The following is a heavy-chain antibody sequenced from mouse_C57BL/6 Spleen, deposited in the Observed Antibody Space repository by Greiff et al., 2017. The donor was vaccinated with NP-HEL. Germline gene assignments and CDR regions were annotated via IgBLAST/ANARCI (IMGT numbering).Heavy chain of an antibody. J-gene: IGHJ4*01. CDR1: GYSFTDYN. CDR3: VHSNRYAMDY. V-gene: IGHV1-39*01. D-gene: IGHD2-5*01. CDR2: INPNYGTT. Sequence: VHVKQSGPELVKPGASVKISCKASGYSFTDYNMNWVKQSNGKSLEWIGVINPNYGTTSYNRKFKGKATLTVDQSSSTAYMQLNSLTSEDSAVYYCVHSNRYAMDYWGQGTSVTVSS.